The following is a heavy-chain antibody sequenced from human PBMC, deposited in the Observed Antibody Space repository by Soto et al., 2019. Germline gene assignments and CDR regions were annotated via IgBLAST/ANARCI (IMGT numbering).Heavy chain of an antibody. J-gene: IGHJ4*02. V-gene: IGHV1-3*01. CDR2: INAGNGNT. D-gene: IGHD2-2*01. CDR1: GYTFTIYA. CDR3: ARDYCSSTSCYPG. Sequence: ASVKVSCKASGYTFTIYAMHWVRQAPGQRLEWMGWINAGNGNTKYSQKFQGRVTITRDTSASTAYMELSSLRSEDTAVYYCARDYCSSTSCYPGWGQGTLVTVSS.